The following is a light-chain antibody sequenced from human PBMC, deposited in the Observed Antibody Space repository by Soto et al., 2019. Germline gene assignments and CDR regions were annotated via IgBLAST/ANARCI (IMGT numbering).Light chain of an antibody. CDR1: SSNVGSNY. CDR2: KNN. CDR3: AAWDDSPSVVV. Sequence: QSVLTQPPSASETPGQRVTISCFGSSSNVGSNYVYWYQQLPGTAPKLLIYKNNQRPSGVPDRFSGSKYGTAAYLAISGLRSEDEADYYCAAWDDSPSVVVFGGGTNLTVL. J-gene: IGLJ2*01. V-gene: IGLV1-47*01.